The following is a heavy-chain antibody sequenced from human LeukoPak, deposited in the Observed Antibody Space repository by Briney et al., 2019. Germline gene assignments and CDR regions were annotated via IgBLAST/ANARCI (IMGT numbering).Heavy chain of an antibody. J-gene: IGHJ4*02. Sequence: GGSLRLSCAASGFTFSNYAMHWVRQAPGKGLEWVAVIFYDGTIAYYIDSVKGRFTISRDNSKDTLYLQMNSLRAEDTAVYYCAKDGGSLGEVRDWGQGTLVTVSS. V-gene: IGHV3-30*04. D-gene: IGHD3-16*01. CDR1: GFTFSNYA. CDR2: IFYDGTIA. CDR3: AKDGGSLGEVRD.